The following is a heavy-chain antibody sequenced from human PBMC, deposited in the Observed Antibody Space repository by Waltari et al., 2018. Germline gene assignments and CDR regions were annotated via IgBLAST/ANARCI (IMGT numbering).Heavy chain of an antibody. CDR2: ISGDGAT. CDR3: ARLEAEQWLGDY. J-gene: IGHJ4*02. CDR1: GFSFSNYV. D-gene: IGHD6-19*01. V-gene: IGHV3-74*01. Sequence: EVQLVESGGGLVQPGESLTLSCAAPGFSFSNYVMHWVRQAPGKGRVWLSRISGDGATYYADSVEGRFTVSRDNARNTVFLQLNSLRGDDTAVYYCARLEAEQWLGDYWGQGTLVTVAS.